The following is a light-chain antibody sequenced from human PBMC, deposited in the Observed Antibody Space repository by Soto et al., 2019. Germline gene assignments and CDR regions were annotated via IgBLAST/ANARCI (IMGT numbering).Light chain of an antibody. V-gene: IGKV3-15*01. CDR1: QSISSS. Sequence: EVGVTQSPATLSVYQGERATLSCRASQSISSSLAWYQQIPGQPPRLLIYGASTRAAGIPPRFSGSGSGTEFTLTISSLQSEDFAVYYCQQSSKWPRTFGQGTKVDIK. CDR2: GAS. CDR3: QQSSKWPRT. J-gene: IGKJ1*01.